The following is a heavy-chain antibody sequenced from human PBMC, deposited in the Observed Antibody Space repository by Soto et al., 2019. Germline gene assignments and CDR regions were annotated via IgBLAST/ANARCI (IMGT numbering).Heavy chain of an antibody. J-gene: IGHJ5*02. CDR2: IYYSGST. V-gene: IGHV4-59*08. CDR1: GGSISSYY. Sequence: QVQLQESGPGLVKPSETLSLTCTVSGGSISSYYWSWIRQPPGKGLEWIGYIYYSGSTNYNHSLKSRDTISVDTSKTQFSLKLSSVTAADTAVYYCARQRRSSSWYSGFDPWGQGTLVTVSS. CDR3: ARQRRSSSWYSGFDP. D-gene: IGHD6-13*01.